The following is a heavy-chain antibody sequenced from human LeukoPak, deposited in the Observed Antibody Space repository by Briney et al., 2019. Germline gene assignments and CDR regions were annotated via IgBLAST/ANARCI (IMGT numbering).Heavy chain of an antibody. D-gene: IGHD3-3*01. Sequence: ASVKVPCKASGYTFTGYYMHWVRQAPGQGLEWMGWINPNSGGTNYAQKFQGRVNMTRDTSISTAYMELSRLRSDDTAVYYCARANRFLEWSAAGFDYWGQGTLVTVSS. J-gene: IGHJ4*02. CDR3: ARANRFLEWSAAGFDY. CDR2: INPNSGGT. V-gene: IGHV1-2*02. CDR1: GYTFTGYY.